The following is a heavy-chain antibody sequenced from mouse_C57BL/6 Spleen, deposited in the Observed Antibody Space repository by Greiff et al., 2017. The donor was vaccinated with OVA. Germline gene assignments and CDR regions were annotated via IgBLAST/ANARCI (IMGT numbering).Heavy chain of an antibody. CDR1: GFNIKDYY. D-gene: IGHD2-4*01. Sequence: VQLQQSGAELVRPGASVKLSCTASGFNIKDYYMHWVKQRPEQGLEWIGWIDPENGDTEYASKFQGKATITADTSSNTAYLQLSSLTSEDTAVYYCTLIYYDYDGYWGQGTTLTVSS. CDR2: IDPENGDT. J-gene: IGHJ2*01. V-gene: IGHV14-4*01. CDR3: TLIYYDYDGY.